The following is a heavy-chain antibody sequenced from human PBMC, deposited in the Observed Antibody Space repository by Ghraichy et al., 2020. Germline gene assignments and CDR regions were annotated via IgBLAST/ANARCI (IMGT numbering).Heavy chain of an antibody. CDR2: INPSGGST. CDR1: GYTFTRYH. J-gene: IGHJ6*03. CDR3: AKSPTRIEGEPGTIGWSVVGPDVRPPDYYMDV. V-gene: IGHV1-46*01. D-gene: IGHD2-2*01. Sequence: ASVNVSCKTSGYTFTRYHLHWVRQAPGRGLEYMGIINPSGGSTRYAQKFQGRVTMTRDTSTSTVYMELTSLRFEHTAVYYCAKSPTRIEGEPGTIGWSVVGPDVRPPDYYMDVWGEGTTVIVSS.